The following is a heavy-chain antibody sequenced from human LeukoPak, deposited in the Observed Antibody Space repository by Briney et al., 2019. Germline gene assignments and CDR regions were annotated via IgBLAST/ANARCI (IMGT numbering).Heavy chain of an antibody. CDR1: GFTFSTYS. D-gene: IGHD5-24*01. CDR2: MSINSSYI. Sequence: PGGCLRLSCAASGFTFSTYSMNWVRQAPGKGLDWVSSMSINSSYIYYADSVKGRFTISRDNAKNSLYLQMNSLRAEDTAVYYCARDGAEMATIISGYFDYYMDVWGKGTRVCVSS. CDR3: ARDGAEMATIISGYFDYYMDV. J-gene: IGHJ6*03. V-gene: IGHV3-21*01.